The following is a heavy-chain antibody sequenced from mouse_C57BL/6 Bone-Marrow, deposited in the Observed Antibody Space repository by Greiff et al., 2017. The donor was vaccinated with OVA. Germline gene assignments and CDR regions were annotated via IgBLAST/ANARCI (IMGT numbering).Heavy chain of an antibody. V-gene: IGHV1-15*01. CDR3: ARDRITTVEDWYFDV. J-gene: IGHJ1*03. CDR2: IDPETGGT. D-gene: IGHD1-1*01. CDR1: GYTFTDYE. Sequence: QVQLQQSGAELVRPGASVTLSCKASGYTFTDYEMHWVKQTPVHGLEWIGAIDPETGGTAYNQKFKGKAILTADKSSSTAYMELRSLTSEDSAVYYCARDRITTVEDWYFDVWGTGTTVTVSS.